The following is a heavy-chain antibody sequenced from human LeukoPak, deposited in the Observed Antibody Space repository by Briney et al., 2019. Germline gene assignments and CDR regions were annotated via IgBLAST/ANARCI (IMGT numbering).Heavy chain of an antibody. D-gene: IGHD5-18*01. CDR3: ARDRWIQLWPTGYYYYYMDV. CDR2: IHYSGST. Sequence: SETLSLTCTVSGGSISSYYWSWIRQPPGKGLEWIGYIHYSGSTNYNPSLKSRVTISVDTSKNQFSLKLSSVTAADTAVYYCARDRWIQLWPTGYYYYYMDVWGKGTTVTVSS. CDR1: GGSISSYY. V-gene: IGHV4-59*01. J-gene: IGHJ6*03.